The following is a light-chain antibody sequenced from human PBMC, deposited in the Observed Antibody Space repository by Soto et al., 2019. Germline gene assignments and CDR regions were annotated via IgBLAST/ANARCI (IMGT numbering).Light chain of an antibody. V-gene: IGKV3-15*01. CDR1: QSVSSN. J-gene: IGKJ1*01. Sequence: EILMTQSPATLSVSPGERATLSCRVSQSVSSNLAWYQQKPGQAPRLLIYGASTRATGIPARFSGSGSGTDFTLTIRSLQPEDFATYYCQQSHSIPLTFGQGTKVDIK. CDR2: GAS. CDR3: QQSHSIPLT.